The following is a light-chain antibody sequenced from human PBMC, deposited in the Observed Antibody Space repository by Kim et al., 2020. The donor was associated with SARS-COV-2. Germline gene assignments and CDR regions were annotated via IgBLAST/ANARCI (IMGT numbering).Light chain of an antibody. V-gene: IGKV3-15*01. J-gene: IGKJ2*01. CDR3: QQYNNWPPYT. CDR2: GAS. CDR1: QSVSSN. Sequence: ASPEEGATLSCRASQSVSSNLAWYQQKPGQAPRLLIYGASTRATGIPARFSGSGSGTEFTLTISSLQSEDFAVYYCQQYNNWPPYTFGHGTKLEI.